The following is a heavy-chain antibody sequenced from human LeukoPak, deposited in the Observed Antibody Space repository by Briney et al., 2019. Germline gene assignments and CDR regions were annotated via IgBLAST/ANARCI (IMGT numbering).Heavy chain of an antibody. J-gene: IGHJ4*02. Sequence: GGSLRLSCAASGFTFSSYGMHWVRQAPGKGLEWVAVIWYDGSNKYYADSVKGRFTISRDNSKNTLYLQMNSLRAEDTAVYYCARENTLLWFGEIDYWGQGTLATVSS. CDR3: ARENTLLWFGEIDY. V-gene: IGHV3-33*01. CDR1: GFTFSSYG. D-gene: IGHD3-10*01. CDR2: IWYDGSNK.